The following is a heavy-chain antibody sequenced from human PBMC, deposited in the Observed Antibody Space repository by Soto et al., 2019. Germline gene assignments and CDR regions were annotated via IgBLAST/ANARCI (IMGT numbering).Heavy chain of an antibody. J-gene: IGHJ4*02. CDR1: GFTFSSYS. Sequence: EVQLVESGGGLVKPGGSLRLSCAASGFTFSSYSMNWVRQAPGKGLEWVSSISSSSSYIYYADSVKGRFTISRDNAKKSLYLQMNGLRAEDTAVYYCARGIAARPVYWLVNFDYWGQGTLVTVSS. CDR2: ISSSSSYI. CDR3: ARGIAARPVYWLVNFDY. D-gene: IGHD6-6*01. V-gene: IGHV3-21*01.